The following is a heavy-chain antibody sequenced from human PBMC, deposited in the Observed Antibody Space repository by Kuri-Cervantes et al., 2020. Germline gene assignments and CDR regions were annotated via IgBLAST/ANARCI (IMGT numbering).Heavy chain of an antibody. J-gene: IGHJ4*02. CDR1: GFTFKNYY. D-gene: IGHD6-19*01. Sequence: GGSLRLSCVASGFTFKNYYINWVRQAPGKGLEWVSGISGSGGRTHYADSVEGRFTISRDNSKNTLYLQMNSLRAEDTAVYYCAKSSGHWGQGTLVTVSS. CDR2: ISGSGGRT. V-gene: IGHV3-23*01. CDR3: AKSSGH.